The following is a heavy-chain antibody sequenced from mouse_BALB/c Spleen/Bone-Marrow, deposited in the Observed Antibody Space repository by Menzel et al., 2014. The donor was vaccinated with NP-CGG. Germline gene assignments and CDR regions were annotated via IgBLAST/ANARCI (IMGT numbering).Heavy chain of an antibody. V-gene: IGHV2-6-4*01. CDR3: ARKDGGYYVMDY. J-gene: IGHJ4*01. CDR2: IWGGGGT. Sequence: VQLQESGPGLVAPSQNLSITCTVSGFSLSRYNIHWIRPPPGKGLEWLGMIWGGGGTDHNSALKSRLRISKDNSKSQIFLKINSLQIDDTAMYYCARKDGGYYVMDYWGQGTSVTVSS. D-gene: IGHD2-3*01. CDR1: GFSLSRYN.